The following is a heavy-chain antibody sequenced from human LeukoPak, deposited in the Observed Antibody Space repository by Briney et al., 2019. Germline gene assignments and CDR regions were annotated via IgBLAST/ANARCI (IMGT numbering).Heavy chain of an antibody. Sequence: PSETLSLTCGVYGGSFSGYHWTWIRLRPGKGLEWIGDINHSGSTHYNPSLKSRVTISVDTSNNQFSLKLHSVTAADTAVYYCARGFPSPSRLFDPLGQGTLVTVSS. CDR1: GGSFSGYH. CDR2: INHSGST. V-gene: IGHV4-34*01. CDR3: ARGFPSPSRLFDP. J-gene: IGHJ5*01. D-gene: IGHD2-2*01.